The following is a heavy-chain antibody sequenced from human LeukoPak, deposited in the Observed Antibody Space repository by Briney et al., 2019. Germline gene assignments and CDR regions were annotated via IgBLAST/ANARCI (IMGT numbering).Heavy chain of an antibody. Sequence: GGSLRLSCASSGFTFSSYSMNWVRQAPGKGLEWVSSISSSSSYIYYADSVKGRFTISRDNAKNSLYLQMNSLRAEDTAVYYCARDLTYCGGDCHDYWGQGTLVTVSS. CDR3: ARDLTYCGGDCHDY. D-gene: IGHD2-21*02. CDR2: ISSSSSYI. J-gene: IGHJ4*02. CDR1: GFTFSSYS. V-gene: IGHV3-21*01.